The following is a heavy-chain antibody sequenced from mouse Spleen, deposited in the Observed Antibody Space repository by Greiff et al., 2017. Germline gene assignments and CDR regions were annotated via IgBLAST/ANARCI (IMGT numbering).Heavy chain of an antibody. Sequence: EVMLVESGGDLVKPGGSLKLSCAASGFTFSSYGMSWVRQTPDKRLEWVATISSGGSYTYYPDSVKGRFTISRDNAKNTLYLQMSSLKSEDTAMYYCASLYGNLYYAMDYWGQGTSVTVSS. V-gene: IGHV5-6*02. CDR2: ISSGGSYT. CDR3: ASLYGNLYYAMDY. CDR1: GFTFSSYG. J-gene: IGHJ4*01. D-gene: IGHD2-1*01.